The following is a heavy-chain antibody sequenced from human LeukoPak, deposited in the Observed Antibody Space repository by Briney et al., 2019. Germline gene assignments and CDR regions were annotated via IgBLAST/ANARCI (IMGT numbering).Heavy chain of an antibody. V-gene: IGHV4-39*01. Sequence: PSETLSLTCTVSGGSISSSSYYWGWIRQPPGKGLEWIGSVYYSGSTYYNPSLKSRVTISVDTSKNQFSLKLSSVTAADTAVYYCASGGGSGDYVDYWGQGTLVTVSS. J-gene: IGHJ4*02. D-gene: IGHD2-8*02. CDR2: VYYSGST. CDR3: ASGGGSGDYVDY. CDR1: GGSISSSSYY.